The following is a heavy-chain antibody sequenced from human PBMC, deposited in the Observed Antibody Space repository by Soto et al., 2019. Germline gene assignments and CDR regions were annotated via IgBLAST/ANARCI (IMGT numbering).Heavy chain of an antibody. CDR3: AKDFGYNYEYDAFDI. D-gene: IGHD5-18*01. V-gene: IGHV3-23*01. CDR1: GFTFSSYA. Sequence: PGGSLRLSCAASGFTFSSYAMSWVRQAPGKGLEWVSGVSGSGGSTYCVDSVKGRFTISRDNSKNTLYLQMNSLRAEDTAVYYCAKDFGYNYEYDAFDIWGQGTMVTVSS. J-gene: IGHJ3*02. CDR2: VSGSGGST.